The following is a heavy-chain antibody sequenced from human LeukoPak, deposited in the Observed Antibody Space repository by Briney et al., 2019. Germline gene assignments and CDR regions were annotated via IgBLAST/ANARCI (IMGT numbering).Heavy chain of an antibody. V-gene: IGHV4-34*01. Sequence: SGTLSLTCAVYGGSFSGYYWSWIRQPPGKGLEWIGEINHSGSTNYNPSLKSRVTISVDTSKNQFSLKLSSVTAADTAVYYCARGYAWAARFDYWGQGTLVTVSS. CDR2: INHSGST. D-gene: IGHD3-16*01. CDR3: ARGYAWAARFDY. J-gene: IGHJ4*02. CDR1: GGSFSGYY.